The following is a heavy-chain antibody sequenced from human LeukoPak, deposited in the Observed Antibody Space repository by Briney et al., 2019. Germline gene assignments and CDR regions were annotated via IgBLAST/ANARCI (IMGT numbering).Heavy chain of an antibody. V-gene: IGHV3-33*01. CDR2: IWYDGSNK. CDR1: GFTFSSYA. J-gene: IGHJ4*02. D-gene: IGHD6-19*01. Sequence: PGGSLRLSCAASGFTFSSYAMHWVRQAPGKGLEWVAGIWYDGSNKDYADSVKGRFTISRAHSKNTLYLQMKRLRAEDTAVYYCARELEIAVAGTLGYWGQGTLVTVSS. CDR3: ARELEIAVAGTLGY.